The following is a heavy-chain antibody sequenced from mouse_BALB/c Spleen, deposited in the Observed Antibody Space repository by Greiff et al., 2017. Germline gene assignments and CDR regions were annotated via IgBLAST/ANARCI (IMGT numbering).Heavy chain of an antibody. CDR1: GFTFSSFG. CDR3: ARGGLRLDY. Sequence: EVQVVESGGGLVQPGGSRKLSCAASGFTFSSFGMHWVRQAPEKGLEWVAYISSGSSTIYYADTVKGRFTISRDNPKKTLFLQMTSLRSEDTAMYYCARGGLRLDYWGQGTTLTVSS. V-gene: IGHV5-17*02. CDR2: ISSGSSTI. D-gene: IGHD2-2*01. J-gene: IGHJ2*01.